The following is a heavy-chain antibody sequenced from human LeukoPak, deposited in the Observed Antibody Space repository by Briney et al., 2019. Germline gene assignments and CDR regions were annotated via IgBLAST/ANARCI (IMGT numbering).Heavy chain of an antibody. CDR1: GFTFSTYL. J-gene: IGHJ4*02. Sequence: GGSLRLSCAASGFTFSTYLMSWVRQAPGKGLEWVANIKQDGSEKSYVDPVKGRFTIPRDKAKNSLYLQINSLRAEDTAVYYCARGDSWNRPFDQWGQGTLVTVSS. V-gene: IGHV3-7*01. CDR3: ARGDSWNRPFDQ. D-gene: IGHD1/OR15-1a*01. CDR2: IKQDGSEK.